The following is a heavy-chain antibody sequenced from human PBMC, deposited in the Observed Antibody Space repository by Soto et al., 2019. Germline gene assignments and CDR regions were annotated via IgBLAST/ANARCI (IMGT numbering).Heavy chain of an antibody. V-gene: IGHV1-69*13. CDR2: IIPIFGTA. Sequence: SVKVSCKTSGGTFSSYAISWVRQAPGQGLEWMGGIIPIFGTANYAQKFQGRVTITADESTSTAYMELSSLRSEDTAVYYCARGPDPLFPNWFDPWGQGTLVTVSS. CDR1: GGTFSSYA. J-gene: IGHJ5*02. D-gene: IGHD2-21*01. CDR3: ARGPDPLFPNWFDP.